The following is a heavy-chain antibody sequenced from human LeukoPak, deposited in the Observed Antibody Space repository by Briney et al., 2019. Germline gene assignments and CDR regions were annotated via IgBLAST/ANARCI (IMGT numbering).Heavy chain of an antibody. CDR1: GFTFSSYG. CDR3: AKSRMGAKEKSEGRFGMDV. J-gene: IGHJ6*02. Sequence: GGSLRLSCAASGFTFSSYGMHWVRQAPGKGLEWVAVISYDGSNKYYADSVKGRFTISRDNSKNTLYLQMNSLRAEDTAVYYCAKSRMGAKEKSEGRFGMDVWGQGTTVTVSS. D-gene: IGHD1-26*01. CDR2: ISYDGSNK. V-gene: IGHV3-30*18.